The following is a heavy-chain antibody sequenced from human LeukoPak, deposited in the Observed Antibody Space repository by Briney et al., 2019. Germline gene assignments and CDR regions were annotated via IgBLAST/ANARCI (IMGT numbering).Heavy chain of an antibody. J-gene: IGHJ4*02. CDR1: GLTFSSYN. CDR2: ISSGSSYI. V-gene: IGHV3-21*01. CDR3: TSRTSDY. D-gene: IGHD1-14*01. Sequence: PGGSLRLSCAASGLTFSSYNMNWVRQAPGKGLEWVSSISSGSSYIYYAESVKGRFTISRDNAKNSLYLQMNNLRAEDTAMYYCTSRTSDYWGQGTLVTVSS.